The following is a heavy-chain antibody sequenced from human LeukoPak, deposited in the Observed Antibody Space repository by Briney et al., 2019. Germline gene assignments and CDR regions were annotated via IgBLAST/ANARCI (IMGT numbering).Heavy chain of an antibody. V-gene: IGHV1-69*05. CDR2: IIPIFGTA. CDR3: SILIWFGEFGGTNWFDP. CDR1: GGTFSSYV. D-gene: IGHD3-10*01. J-gene: IGHJ5*02. Sequence: GASVKVSCKASGGTFSSYVISWVRQAPGQGLEWMGGIIPIFGTANYAQNFQGRVTINTDDSTSTAYMELSSLRSEDAAVYNCSILIWFGEFGGTNWFDPWGQGTLVTVSS.